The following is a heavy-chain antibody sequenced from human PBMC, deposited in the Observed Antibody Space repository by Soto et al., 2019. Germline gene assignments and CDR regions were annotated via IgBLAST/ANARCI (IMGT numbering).Heavy chain of an antibody. CDR1: GFTFGDYA. V-gene: IGHV3-49*04. D-gene: IGHD3-16*01. CDR2: IRSKAYGGTT. J-gene: IGHJ6*02. Sequence: GSLRLSCTASGFTFGDYAMSWVRQAPGKGLEWVGFIRSKAYGGTTEYAASVKGRFTISRDDSKSIAYLQMNSLKTEDTAVYYCTRPPWGGFRKRTYYYGMDVWGQGTTVTVSS. CDR3: TRPPWGGFRKRTYYYGMDV.